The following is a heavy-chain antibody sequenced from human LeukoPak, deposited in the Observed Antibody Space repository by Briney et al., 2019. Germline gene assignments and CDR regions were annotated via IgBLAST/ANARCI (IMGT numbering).Heavy chain of an antibody. Sequence: GGSLRLSCAASGLTVSSNYMSWVRQAPGKGLEWVSSITSSSSYIYYAGSVKGRFTISRDNAKNSLYLQMNSLRAEDTAVYYCARGRSGWYHNFDYWGQGTLVTVSS. J-gene: IGHJ4*02. V-gene: IGHV3-21*01. CDR3: ARGRSGWYHNFDY. CDR2: ITSSSSYI. D-gene: IGHD6-19*01. CDR1: GLTVSSNY.